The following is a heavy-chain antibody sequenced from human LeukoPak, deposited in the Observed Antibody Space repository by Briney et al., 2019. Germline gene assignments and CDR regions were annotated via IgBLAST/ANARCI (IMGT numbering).Heavy chain of an antibody. CDR3: ARGGISFAY. J-gene: IGHJ4*02. CDR1: GFSFSNHG. CDR2: IYYDGSNK. Sequence: GGSLRLSCTASGFSFSNHGMFLIRQAPGTGLEWVAVIYYDGSNKYYGDSVQGRFTISRDNTKKSVCLQMNSLRVEDTAVYYCARGGISFAYWGRGTLVTVSS. V-gene: IGHV3-33*01.